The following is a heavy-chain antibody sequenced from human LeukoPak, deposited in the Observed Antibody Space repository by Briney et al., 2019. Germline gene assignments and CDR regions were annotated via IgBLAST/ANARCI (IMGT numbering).Heavy chain of an antibody. D-gene: IGHD1/OR15-1a*01. Sequence: SETLSLTCSVSIGSISSSKWWSWVRQSPVKGLEWIGEIYLYGTTNYNPSFTSRVTMSGDRSKNQFSLKLTSVTAADTAVYYCARQKWEQQGRDYYFNGLDVWGPGTTVIVSS. CDR2: IYLYGTT. CDR3: ARQKWEQQGRDYYFNGLDV. CDR1: IGSISSSKW. V-gene: IGHV4-4*02. J-gene: IGHJ6*02.